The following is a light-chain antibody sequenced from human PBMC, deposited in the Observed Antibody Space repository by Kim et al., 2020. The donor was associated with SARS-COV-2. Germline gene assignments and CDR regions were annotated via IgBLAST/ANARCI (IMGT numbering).Light chain of an antibody. Sequence: VSGSPGQTAPFTCSGSNLGDKYICWYQQKSGQSPVLVIYQNYKRPSRIPERFSGSNSGNTATLTISGTQAMDEADYYCQAWDFNRVFGRGTKVTVL. J-gene: IGLJ3*02. CDR2: QNY. V-gene: IGLV3-1*01. CDR1: NLGDKY. CDR3: QAWDFNRV.